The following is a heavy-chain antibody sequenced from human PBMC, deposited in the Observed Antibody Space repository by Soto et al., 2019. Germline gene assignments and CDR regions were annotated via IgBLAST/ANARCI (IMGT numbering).Heavy chain of an antibody. V-gene: IGHV4-61*01. Sequence: PSETLSLTCTVSGGSVSSVSYYWSWIRQPPGKGLEWIGYIYYSGSTNYNPSLKSRVTMSVDTSKNQFSLKLSSVTAADTAVYYCASYCSRVILHVFDPWGRGTLAPVSS. CDR2: IYYSGST. D-gene: IGHD2-15*01. CDR1: GGSVSSVSYY. J-gene: IGHJ5*02. CDR3: ASYCSRVILHVFDP.